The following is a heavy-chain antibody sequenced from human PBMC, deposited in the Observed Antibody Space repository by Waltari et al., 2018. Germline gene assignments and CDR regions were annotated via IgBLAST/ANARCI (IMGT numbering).Heavy chain of an antibody. CDR3: ARDLTMIPGATNY. J-gene: IGHJ4*02. CDR2: ISSSSSYI. V-gene: IGHV3-21*01. Sequence: EVQLVESGGGLVKPGGSLRLSCAASGFTFCSYSMNWVRQAPGKGLEWVSSISSSSSYIYYADSVKGRFTISRDNAKNSLYLQMNSLRAEDTAVYYCARDLTMIPGATNYWGQGTLVTVSS. D-gene: IGHD3-22*01. CDR1: GFTFCSYS.